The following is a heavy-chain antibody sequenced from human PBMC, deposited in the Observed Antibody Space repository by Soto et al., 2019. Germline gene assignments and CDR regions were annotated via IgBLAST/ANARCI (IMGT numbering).Heavy chain of an antibody. CDR1: GFMFSSYD. J-gene: IGHJ4*02. CDR2: MSYDGTIK. V-gene: IGHV3-30*18. CDR3: AKDGDYYDSSGYHTRFDY. Sequence: GGSLRLSCATSGFMFSSYDMHWVRQAPGKGLEWVAVMSYDGTIKNYADSVKGRFTISRDNSKNTVYLQMNSLRAEDTAVYYCAKDGDYYDSSGYHTRFDYWGQGTLVTVSS. D-gene: IGHD3-22*01.